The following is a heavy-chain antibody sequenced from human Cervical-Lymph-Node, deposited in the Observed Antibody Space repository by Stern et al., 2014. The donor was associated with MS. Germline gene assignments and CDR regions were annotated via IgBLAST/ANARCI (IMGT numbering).Heavy chain of an antibody. V-gene: IGHV3-30*03. CDR3: PRRYSSYFDY. J-gene: IGHJ4*02. CDR2: ISYDSNKE. D-gene: IGHD2-15*01. CDR1: GFSFRTSA. Sequence: VQLVESGGGVVQPGRSLRLSCEVSGFSFRTSAMSWVRQAPGKGLEWVAFISYDSNKEFYGDSVKGRFTISRDNSRNALYLYMSSLRVEDTAVYYCPRRYSSYFDYWGQGTRVAVSS.